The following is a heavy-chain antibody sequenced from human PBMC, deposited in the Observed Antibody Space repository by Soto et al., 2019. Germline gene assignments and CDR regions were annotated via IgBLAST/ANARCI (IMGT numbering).Heavy chain of an antibody. V-gene: IGHV1-8*01. D-gene: IGHD1-1*01. CDR1: GYTSPVYD. CDR3: ARRAETNGWNGFGADKYYFDF. J-gene: IGHJ4*02. Sequence: QVQLVQSGLEGRKPGPSLRVSAEASGYTSPVYDIYWVRQATGQGLEGRGWMTPSTGNSGYAQKFQGRVTMTSDTSISTAHMELSSLRSEDTAVYYCARRAETNGWNGFGADKYYFDFWGQGTLVTVSS. CDR2: MTPSTGNS.